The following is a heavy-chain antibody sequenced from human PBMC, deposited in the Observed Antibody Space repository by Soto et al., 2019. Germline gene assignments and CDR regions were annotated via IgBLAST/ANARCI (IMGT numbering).Heavy chain of an antibody. D-gene: IGHD3-10*01. Sequence: ASVKVSCKASGYTFTSYGISWLRQAPGQGLEWMGWISAYNGNTNYAQKLQGRVTMTTDTSTSTAYMELRSLRSDDTAVYYCARDRYYYGSGSYYKTITYFDYWGQGTLVTVSS. CDR3: ARDRYYYGSGSYYKTITYFDY. CDR1: GYTFTSYG. V-gene: IGHV1-18*01. J-gene: IGHJ4*02. CDR2: ISAYNGNT.